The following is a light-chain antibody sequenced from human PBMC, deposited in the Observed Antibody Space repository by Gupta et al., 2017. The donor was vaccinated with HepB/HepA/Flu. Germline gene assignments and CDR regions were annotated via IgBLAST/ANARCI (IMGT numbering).Light chain of an antibody. CDR2: DVS. Sequence: QSALTQPASVSGSPGHSIPLSCTAPSRDVGRFNYVAWYQQRPGKAPKLMIYDVSNRPSGVSNRFSGSKAGNTASLTISGLQAEDEGDYCCSSYTSGSTYVFGTGTKVTVL. J-gene: IGLJ1*01. CDR3: SSYTSGSTYV. CDR1: SRDVGRFNY. V-gene: IGLV2-14*01.